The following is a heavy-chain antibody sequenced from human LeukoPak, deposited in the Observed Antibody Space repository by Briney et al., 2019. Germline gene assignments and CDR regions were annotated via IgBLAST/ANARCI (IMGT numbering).Heavy chain of an antibody. V-gene: IGHV4-4*07. CDR2: IHSSGRT. J-gene: IGHJ6*03. Sequence: SETLSLTCTVSGGSISNYYWNWIRQSAGRGLELIGRIHSSGRTNYNPSLKSRVTMSVDTSKNQFSLKLSSVTAADTAVYYCARWHGSGSYFPYYYYYYMDVWGKGTTVTVSS. CDR3: ARWHGSGSYFPYYYYYYMDV. D-gene: IGHD3-10*01. CDR1: GGSISNYY.